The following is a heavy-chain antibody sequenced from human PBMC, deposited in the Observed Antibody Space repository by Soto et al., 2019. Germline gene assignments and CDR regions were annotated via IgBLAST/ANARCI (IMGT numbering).Heavy chain of an antibody. J-gene: IGHJ4*01. CDR1: GGSISSTDW. D-gene: IGHD6-19*01. CDR3: ARVHVMVVAGSTFDY. CDR2: IYHSGTT. V-gene: IGHV4-4*02. Sequence: SETLSLTCAVSGGSISSTDWWTWVRQPPGKGLEWIGEIYHSGTTNYNPSLKSRVTISLDKSKNQFSLKLSSVTAADTAVYYCARVHVMVVAGSTFDYWGHGTLVTVSS.